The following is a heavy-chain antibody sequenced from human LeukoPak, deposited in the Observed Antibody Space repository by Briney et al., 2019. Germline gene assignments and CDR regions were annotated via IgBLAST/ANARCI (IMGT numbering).Heavy chain of an antibody. CDR3: ARDATLVRGVTRDY. V-gene: IGHV7-4-1*02. J-gene: IGHJ4*02. Sequence: ASVKVSCKASGYTFTSYGISWVRQAPGQGLEWMGLINTNTGNPTYAQGFTGRFVFSLDTSVSTAYLQISSLKAEDTAVYYCARDATLVRGVTRDYWGQGTLVTVSS. CDR2: INTNTGNP. D-gene: IGHD3-10*01. CDR1: GYTFTSYG.